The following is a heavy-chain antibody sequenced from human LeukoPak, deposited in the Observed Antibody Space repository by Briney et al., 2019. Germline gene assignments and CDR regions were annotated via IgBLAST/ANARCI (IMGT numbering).Heavy chain of an antibody. V-gene: IGHV3-33*06. J-gene: IGHJ4*02. CDR3: AKDLSSSWFEGLDN. CDR1: GFTLSTYG. Sequence: RAGGSLRLSCAASGFTLSTYGMYWVRQAPGKGLERVAVIWNDGSNKHYADSVKGRFTISRDNSKNTLDLQMNSLRAEDTAVYYCAKDLSSSWFEGLDNWGQGTLVTVSS. CDR2: IWNDGSNK. D-gene: IGHD6-13*01.